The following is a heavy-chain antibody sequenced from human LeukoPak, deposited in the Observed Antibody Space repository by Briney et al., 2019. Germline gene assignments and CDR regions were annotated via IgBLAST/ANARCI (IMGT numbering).Heavy chain of an antibody. Sequence: VKVSCKASGYTFTSYGISWVRQAPGQGLEWMGWISAYNGNTNYAQKLQGRVTMTTDTSTSTAYMELRSLRSDDTAVYYCARDREPSGGVVVVVPAALGNWFDPWGQGTLVTVSS. CDR1: GYTFTSYG. V-gene: IGHV1-18*01. D-gene: IGHD2-2*01. CDR3: ARDREPSGGVVVVVPAALGNWFDP. J-gene: IGHJ5*02. CDR2: ISAYNGNT.